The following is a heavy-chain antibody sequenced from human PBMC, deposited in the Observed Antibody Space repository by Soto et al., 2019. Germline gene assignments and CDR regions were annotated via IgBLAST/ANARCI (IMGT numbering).Heavy chain of an antibody. Sequence: SETLSLTCAVSGGSISSGGYSWGWIRQQPGKGLEWIGHFYYRGSTYYNTSLKSRVTISVDTSKNQFSLIVSSVTAADTAVYYCPKVLPHWGQRTPVPVSS. V-gene: IGHV4-30-2*05. CDR1: GGSISSGGYS. J-gene: IGHJ1*01. CDR3: PKVLPH. CDR2: FYYRGST.